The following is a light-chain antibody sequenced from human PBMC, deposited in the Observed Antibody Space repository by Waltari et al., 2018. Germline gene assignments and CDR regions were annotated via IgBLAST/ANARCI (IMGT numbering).Light chain of an antibody. CDR3: SSYTASTTLI. J-gene: IGLJ2*01. V-gene: IGLV2-14*01. CDR1: SSDIGYYNY. Sequence: QSALTQPASVSGSPGQSITISCTGPSSDIGYYNYVSWYQQHPGKAPKIMIYDFSNRPSGVSNRFSGSKSGNTASLTISGLQAEDEADYYCSSYTASTTLIFGGGTKLTVL. CDR2: DFS.